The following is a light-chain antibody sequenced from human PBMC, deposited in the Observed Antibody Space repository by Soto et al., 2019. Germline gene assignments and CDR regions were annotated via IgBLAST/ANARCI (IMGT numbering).Light chain of an antibody. CDR3: SSYTSSSTNV. CDR2: EVS. J-gene: IGLJ1*01. Sequence: QSVLTQPASVSGSPGQSITISCTGTSSDVGGYNYVSWYQQHPGKAPKLMIYEVSNRPSGVSNRFSGSKSGNTASLTISGLQAEDEADYYCSSYTSSSTNVFGTGNKVTVL. V-gene: IGLV2-14*01. CDR1: SSDVGGYNY.